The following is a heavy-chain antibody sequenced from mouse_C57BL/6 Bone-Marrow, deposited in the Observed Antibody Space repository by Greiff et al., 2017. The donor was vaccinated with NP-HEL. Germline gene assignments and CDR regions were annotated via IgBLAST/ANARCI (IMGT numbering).Heavy chain of an antibody. D-gene: IGHD1-1*01. Sequence: QVQLQQSGPELVKPGASVKISCKASGYAFSSSWMNWVKQRPGKGLEWIGRISPGDGDTNSNGKFKGTATLTADKSSSTAYMQRSSLTSEDSAVYFCARDYYGSSYGYFDVWGTGTTVTVSS. CDR3: ARDYYGSSYGYFDV. V-gene: IGHV1-82*01. J-gene: IGHJ1*03. CDR2: ISPGDGDT. CDR1: GYAFSSSW.